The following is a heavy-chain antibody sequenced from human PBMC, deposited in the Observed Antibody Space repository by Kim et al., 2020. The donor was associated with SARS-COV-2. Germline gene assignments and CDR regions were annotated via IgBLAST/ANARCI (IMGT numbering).Heavy chain of an antibody. CDR2: IYSGGST. Sequence: GGSLRLSCAASGFTVSSNYMSWVHQAPGKGLEWVSVIYSGGSTYYADSVKGRFTISRDNSKNTLYLQMNSLRAEDTVVYYCARGSTVIHYYYGMDVWGQGTTVTVSS. CDR3: ARGSTVIHYYYGMDV. CDR1: GFTVSSNY. D-gene: IGHD4-4*01. V-gene: IGHV3-53*01. J-gene: IGHJ6*02.